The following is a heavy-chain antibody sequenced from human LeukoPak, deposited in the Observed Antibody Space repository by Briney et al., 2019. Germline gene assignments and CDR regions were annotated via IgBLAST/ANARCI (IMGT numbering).Heavy chain of an antibody. CDR2: ISYDGSNE. D-gene: IGHD1-26*01. Sequence: PGGSLRLSCAASGFTFSSYVMHWVRQAPGKGLEWVAIISYDGSNEYYADSVKGRFTISRDNSKNTLYLQMNSLRAEDTAVYYCAKYSGSYFPNYYYYYMDVWGKGTTVTVSS. V-gene: IGHV3-30*04. CDR1: GFTFSSYV. J-gene: IGHJ6*03. CDR3: AKYSGSYFPNYYYYYMDV.